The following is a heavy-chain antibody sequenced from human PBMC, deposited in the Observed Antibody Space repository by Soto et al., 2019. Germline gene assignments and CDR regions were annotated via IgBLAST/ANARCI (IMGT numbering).Heavy chain of an antibody. Sequence: GGSLRLSCAASGFTFSTYWMQWVRQVPGEGLVWVSSISESGDITVYADSVKGRFTISRDNAKNTLYLQMDGLRVEDTAIYYCSGEYYTSVTNWGQRTLVTVSS. D-gene: IGHD4-17*01. J-gene: IGHJ1*01. CDR2: ISESGDIT. CDR1: GFTFSTYW. CDR3: SGEYYTSVTN. V-gene: IGHV3-74*01.